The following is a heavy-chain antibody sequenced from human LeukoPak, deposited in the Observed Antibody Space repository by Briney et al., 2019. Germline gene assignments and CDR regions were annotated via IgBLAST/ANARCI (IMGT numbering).Heavy chain of an antibody. D-gene: IGHD6-6*01. V-gene: IGHV1-2*02. Sequence: ASVKVSCKASGYTFTGYYMHWVRQAPGQGLEWMGWINPNSGGTNYAQKFQGRVTMTRDTSISTAYMELSRLRSDDTAVYYCARDLDSIAARQGYWGQGTLVTVSS. CDR1: GYTFTGYY. J-gene: IGHJ4*02. CDR3: ARDLDSIAARQGY. CDR2: INPNSGGT.